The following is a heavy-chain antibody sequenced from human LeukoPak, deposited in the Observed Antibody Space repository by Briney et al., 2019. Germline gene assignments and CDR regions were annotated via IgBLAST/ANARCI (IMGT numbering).Heavy chain of an antibody. D-gene: IGHD1-7*01. J-gene: IGHJ4*02. V-gene: IGHV3-74*01. CDR1: GVTFSSYW. CDR2: LNSDGSST. Sequence: GGSLRLSCAASGVTFSSYWMQWVRQAPGKGLGWVSRLNSDGSSTSYADSVKGRFTISRDNAEPTLHLQMNNLSAEDTAVYYCARASNRNSINFDYWGQGALVTVSS. CDR3: ARASNRNSINFDY.